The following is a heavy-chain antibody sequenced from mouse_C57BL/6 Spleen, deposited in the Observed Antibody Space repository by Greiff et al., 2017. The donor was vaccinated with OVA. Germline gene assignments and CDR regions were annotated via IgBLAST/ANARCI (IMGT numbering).Heavy chain of an antibody. D-gene: IGHD2-4*01. CDR1: GYTFTSYW. Sequence: QVHVKQPGAELVKPGASVKLSCKASGYTFTSYWMHWVKQRPGRGLEWIGRIDPNSGGTKYNEKFKSKATLTVDKPSSTAYMQLSSLTSEDSAVYYCATGYDYEFAYWGQGTLVTVSA. CDR2: IDPNSGGT. J-gene: IGHJ3*01. CDR3: ATGYDYEFAY. V-gene: IGHV1-72*01.